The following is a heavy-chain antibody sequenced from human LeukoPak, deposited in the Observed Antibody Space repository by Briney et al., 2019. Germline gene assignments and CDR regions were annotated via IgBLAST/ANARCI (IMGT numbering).Heavy chain of an antibody. CDR2: ISGSGGST. D-gene: IGHD3-22*01. J-gene: IGHJ4*02. V-gene: IGHV3-23*01. Sequence: PGGSLRLSCAASGFTVSSNYMSWVRQAPGKGLEWVSAISGSGGSTYYADSVKGRFTISRDNSKNTLYLQMNSLRAEDTAVYYCAKGSHSSGSPRSPGDYFDYWGQGTLVTVSS. CDR1: GFTVSSNY. CDR3: AKGSHSSGSPRSPGDYFDY.